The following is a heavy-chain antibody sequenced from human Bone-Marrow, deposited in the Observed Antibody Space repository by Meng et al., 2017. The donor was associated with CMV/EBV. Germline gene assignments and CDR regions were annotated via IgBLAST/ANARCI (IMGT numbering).Heavy chain of an antibody. Sequence: GESLKISCAGSGFRFDDYAMSWVRQVPGKGLEWVSGINWNGGRTGYVDPVKGRFIITRDNAKNLLYLQMNSLRTEDTAVYYCARELRDFVVYWGQGTLVTVSS. CDR1: GFRFDDYA. J-gene: IGHJ4*02. CDR3: ARELRDFVVY. CDR2: INWNGGRT. D-gene: IGHD2-21*01. V-gene: IGHV3-20*04.